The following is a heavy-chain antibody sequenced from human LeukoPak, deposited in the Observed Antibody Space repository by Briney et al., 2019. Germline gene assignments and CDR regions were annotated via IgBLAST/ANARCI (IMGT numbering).Heavy chain of an antibody. CDR2: IYYSGST. J-gene: IGHJ4*02. CDR1: GGSISSYY. V-gene: IGHV4-59*01. CDR3: ARVSGYPTTSYFDY. Sequence: PSETLSLTCTVSGGSISSYYWSWIRQPPGKGLEWIGYIYYSGSTNYNPSLKSRVTISVDTSKNQFSLKLSSVTAADTAVYYCARVSGYPTTSYFDYWGQGTLVTVSS. D-gene: IGHD5-12*01.